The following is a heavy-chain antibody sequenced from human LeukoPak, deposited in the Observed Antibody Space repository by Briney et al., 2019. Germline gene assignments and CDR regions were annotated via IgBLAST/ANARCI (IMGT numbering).Heavy chain of an antibody. J-gene: IGHJ4*02. CDR1: GCTFSIYA. Sequence: SVKVSCNASGCTFSIYAISWVRQAPGPGLEWMGGIIPIFGTANYAQKFQGRVTITTDESTSKDYMELSSLRTGDTAVYYCARDSYSRVFDYWGQGTLVTVSS. V-gene: IGHV1-69*05. CDR3: ARDSYSRVFDY. D-gene: IGHD3-22*01. CDR2: IIPIFGTA.